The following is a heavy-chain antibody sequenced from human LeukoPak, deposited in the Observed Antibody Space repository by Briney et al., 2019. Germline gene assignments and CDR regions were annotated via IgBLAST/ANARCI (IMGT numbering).Heavy chain of an antibody. J-gene: IGHJ5*02. CDR1: GFTFTSYS. Sequence: GGSLRLSCAASGFTFTSYSMTWVRQAPGKGLEWVSAISASGGNTYSADSVEGRFTISRDNSKNTLYLQMNSLRAEDTAMYYCARYTAKEEFGELWGIDPWGQGTLVTVSS. CDR3: ARYTAKEEFGELWGIDP. D-gene: IGHD3-10*01. V-gene: IGHV3-23*01. CDR2: ISASGGNT.